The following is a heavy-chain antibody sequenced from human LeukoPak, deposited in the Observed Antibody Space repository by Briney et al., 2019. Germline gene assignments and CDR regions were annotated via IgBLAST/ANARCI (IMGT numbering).Heavy chain of an antibody. CDR2: IYDSGST. D-gene: IGHD6-13*01. Sequence: SETLSLTCTVSGASIINYYWSWIRQPAGKGLEWIGRIYDSGSTSYNPSLKSRVTMSVDTSKNQFSLHLRSVTAADTAVYYCARRGGSSYYFDPWGQGTLVTVSS. J-gene: IGHJ5*02. V-gene: IGHV4-4*07. CDR3: ARRGGSSYYFDP. CDR1: GASIINYY.